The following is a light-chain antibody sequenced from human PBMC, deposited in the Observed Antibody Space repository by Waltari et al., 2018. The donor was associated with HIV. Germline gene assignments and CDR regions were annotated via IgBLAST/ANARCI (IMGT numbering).Light chain of an antibody. CDR2: ENV. CDR1: SSNIGNNY. V-gene: IGLV1-51*02. CDR3: GTWDSSLSAVV. J-gene: IGLJ2*01. Sequence: QSVLTQPPSVSAAPGQKVTISCSGSSSNIGNNYVSWYQQLPGTAPKLLIYENVKRPSGIPDRFSGSKSGTSATLGITGLQTGDEADYYCGTWDSSLSAVVFGGGTKLTVL.